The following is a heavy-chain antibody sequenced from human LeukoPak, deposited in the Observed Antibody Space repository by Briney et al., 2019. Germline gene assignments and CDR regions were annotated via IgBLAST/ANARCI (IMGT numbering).Heavy chain of an antibody. Sequence: SETLSLTCTVSGDSISSYYWSWIRQPPGKGLEWIGYIYYSGSTIYNPSLKSRVTISVDTSKSQFSLKLSSVTAADTAVYYCASSRFSNCYYFDYWGQGTLVTVSS. CDR2: IYYSGST. J-gene: IGHJ4*02. CDR3: ASSRFSNCYYFDY. V-gene: IGHV4-59*01. D-gene: IGHD1-1*01. CDR1: GDSISSYY.